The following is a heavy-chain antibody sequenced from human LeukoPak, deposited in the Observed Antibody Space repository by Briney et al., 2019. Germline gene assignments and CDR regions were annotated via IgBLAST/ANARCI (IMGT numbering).Heavy chain of an antibody. CDR3: ARAWQKAFDI. V-gene: IGHV3-7*04. CDR1: GFTFSTYW. Sequence: TGGSLRLSCAASGFTFSTYWMNWVRQAPGKGLEWVASIKPDGSEKYYVDSVKGRFTMSRDNAKNLMYVQMNSLRVEDAAIYYCARAWQKAFDIWGQGTMVTVSS. J-gene: IGHJ3*02. CDR2: IKPDGSEK.